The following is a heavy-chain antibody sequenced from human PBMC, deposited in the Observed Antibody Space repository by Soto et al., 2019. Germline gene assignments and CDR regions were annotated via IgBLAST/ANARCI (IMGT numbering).Heavy chain of an antibody. J-gene: IGHJ6*02. CDR1: GGTIRSSNYY. Sequence: SETLSLTCTVSGGTIRSSNYYWAWIRQPPGKGLEWIGSIDYSGSTYYNPSLKSRVTISVDTSKNHFSLKLGSVTAADTAVYHCARFVRSCSGTTCYTRADVWGQGTTVTVSS. V-gene: IGHV4-39*02. D-gene: IGHD2-2*02. CDR2: IDYSGST. CDR3: ARFVRSCSGTTCYTRADV.